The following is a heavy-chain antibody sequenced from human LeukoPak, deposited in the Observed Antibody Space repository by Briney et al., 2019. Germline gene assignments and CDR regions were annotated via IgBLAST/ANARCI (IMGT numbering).Heavy chain of an antibody. CDR3: ARATLDN. J-gene: IGHJ4*02. CDR2: IYSGGST. Sequence: PGGSLRLSCAASGFTVSSDSISWVRQAPGKGLEWVSVIYSGGSTNCADSVRARFTISRDNSKNTVYLQMNSLRVEDTAVYYCARATLDNWGQGTLVTVSS. V-gene: IGHV3-53*01. CDR1: GFTVSSDS.